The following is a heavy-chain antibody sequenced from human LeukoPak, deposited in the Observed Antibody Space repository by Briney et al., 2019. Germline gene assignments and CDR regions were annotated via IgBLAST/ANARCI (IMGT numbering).Heavy chain of an antibody. V-gene: IGHV3-23*01. J-gene: IGHJ4*02. CDR2: ISGSGGST. Sequence: GGSLRLSCAASGFTFSSYEMSWVRQAPGKGLEWVSAISGSGGSTYYADSVKGRFTISRDNSKNTLSLQMNSLRAEDTAVYYCAKKGFDSSGYYFDYWGQGTLVTVSS. CDR3: AKKGFDSSGYYFDY. D-gene: IGHD3-22*01. CDR1: GFTFSSYE.